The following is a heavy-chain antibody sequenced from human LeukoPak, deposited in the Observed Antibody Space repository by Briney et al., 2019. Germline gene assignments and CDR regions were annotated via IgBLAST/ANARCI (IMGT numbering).Heavy chain of an antibody. CDR2: ISDSGRAT. D-gene: IGHD2-2*02. V-gene: IGHV3-23*01. CDR3: ATGCVGSPSCYTTGYDY. Sequence: GSLRLSCAASGLTFSIYAMNWVRQAPGKGLEWVSGISDSGRATYYSDSVKGRFTISRDNSKNTMYLQMSSLGADDRAVYYCATGCVGSPSCYTTGYDYWGQGTLVTVSS. CDR1: GLTFSIYA. J-gene: IGHJ4*02.